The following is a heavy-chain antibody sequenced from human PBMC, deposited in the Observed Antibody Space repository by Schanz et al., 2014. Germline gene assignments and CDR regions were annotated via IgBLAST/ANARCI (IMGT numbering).Heavy chain of an antibody. Sequence: QVQLVESGGGVVQPGRSLRLSCAASGFTFSSYAMHWVRQAPGKGLEWVALISNDGSIKYYADSVEGRFTISRVNSRNTLYLQMNSLRAEDTAVYYCAKARRKSNCSGGRCFHYSYYGMDVWGQGTTVTVSS. CDR2: ISNDGSIK. CDR1: GFTFSSYA. D-gene: IGHD2-15*01. V-gene: IGHV3-30-3*02. CDR3: AKARRKSNCSGGRCFHYSYYGMDV. J-gene: IGHJ6*02.